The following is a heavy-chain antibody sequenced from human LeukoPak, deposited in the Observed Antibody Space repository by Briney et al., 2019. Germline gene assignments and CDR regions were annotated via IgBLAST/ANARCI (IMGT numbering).Heavy chain of an antibody. CDR2: IYHSGST. CDR3: ARKVRYYDSSGHDAFDI. Sequence: SGTLSLTCAVSGGSISSSNWWSWVRHPPGKGLEWIGEIYHSGSTNYNPSLKSRVTISVDKSKNQFSLKLSSVTAADTAVYYCARKVRYYDSSGHDAFDIWGQGTMVTVSS. J-gene: IGHJ3*02. CDR1: GGSISSSNW. V-gene: IGHV4-4*02. D-gene: IGHD3-22*01.